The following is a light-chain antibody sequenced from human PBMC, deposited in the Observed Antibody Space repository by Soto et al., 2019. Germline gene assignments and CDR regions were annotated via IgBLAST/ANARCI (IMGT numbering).Light chain of an antibody. CDR1: SSDVGGYNY. J-gene: IGLJ2*01. CDR3: SSYTSSRV. Sequence: QSALTQPASVSGSPGQSITISCTGTSSDVGGYNYVSWYQQHPGKAPKLMIYEVSNRPSGVSNRFSGSKSGNTASLTISGLQAEDVADYYCSSYTSSRVFGGGTKVTVL. CDR2: EVS. V-gene: IGLV2-14*01.